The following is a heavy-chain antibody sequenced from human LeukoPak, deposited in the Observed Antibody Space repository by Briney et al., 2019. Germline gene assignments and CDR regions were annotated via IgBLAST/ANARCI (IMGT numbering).Heavy chain of an antibody. CDR3: ARHKPDYYYDSSGYPGAFDI. V-gene: IGHV4-59*08. J-gene: IGHJ3*02. CDR2: IYYSGST. CDR1: GGSISSYY. D-gene: IGHD3-22*01. Sequence: SETLSHTCTVSGGSISSYYWSWIRQPPGKGLEWIGYIYYSGSTNYNPSLKSRVTISVDTSKNQFSLKLSSVTAADTAVYYCARHKPDYYYDSSGYPGAFDIWGQGTMVTVSS.